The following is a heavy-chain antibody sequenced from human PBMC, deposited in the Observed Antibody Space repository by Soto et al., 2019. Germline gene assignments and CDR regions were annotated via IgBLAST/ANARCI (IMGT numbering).Heavy chain of an antibody. D-gene: IGHD2-2*01. CDR2: INAGNGNT. CDR1: GYNFNNYA. V-gene: IGHV1-3*01. J-gene: IGHJ6*03. CDR3: ARGHLAVVPVASWHQDMDV. Sequence: QVQLVQSGAEVEKPGASVQVSCTASGYNFNNYAVHWVRQAPGQGLEWIGWINAGNGNTKYSPNFQGRVAITRDTGASTVYMQLSGLRSEDTSIYYCARGHLAVVPVASWHQDMDVWGKGTPVTVS.